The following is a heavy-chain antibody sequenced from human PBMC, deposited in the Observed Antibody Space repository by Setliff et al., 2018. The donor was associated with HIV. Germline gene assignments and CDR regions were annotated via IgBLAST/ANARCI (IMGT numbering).Heavy chain of an antibody. J-gene: IGHJ4*02. D-gene: IGHD5-12*01. CDR1: GFTFSSYW. CDR3: ARQDLGAYAPLRY. Sequence: PGGSLRLSCAASGFTFSSYWMYWVRQAPGKGLVWVSRINRDGSSTSYADSVKGRFTISRDNAKNTLYLQMNSLRAEDTAVYYCARQDLGAYAPLRYWGQGTLVTVSS. CDR2: INRDGSST. V-gene: IGHV3-74*01.